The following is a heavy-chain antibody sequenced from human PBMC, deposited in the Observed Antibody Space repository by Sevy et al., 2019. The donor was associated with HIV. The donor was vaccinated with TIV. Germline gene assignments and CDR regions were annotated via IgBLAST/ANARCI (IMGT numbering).Heavy chain of an antibody. J-gene: IGHJ3*02. CDR2: ISYDGRNK. Sequence: GGSLRLSCAASGFTFSSYAMHWVRQAPGKGLEWVAVISYDGRNKYYADSVKGRFTISRDNSKNTLYPQMNSLRAEDTAVYYCARDRSDSSGYYYFAFDIWGQGTMVTVSS. CDR3: ARDRSDSSGYYYFAFDI. V-gene: IGHV3-30*04. CDR1: GFTFSSYA. D-gene: IGHD3-22*01.